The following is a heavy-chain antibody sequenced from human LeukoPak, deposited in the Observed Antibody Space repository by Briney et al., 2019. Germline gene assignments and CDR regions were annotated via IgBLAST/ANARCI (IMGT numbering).Heavy chain of an antibody. J-gene: IGHJ5*02. Sequence: ASVKVSCKASGYTXTGYSMHWVRQAPGQGLEWMAWINPDSGATKYAQKFQGRVTMTRDTSISTAYMELTRLTSDDTAVYYCARSRYNWNANWFDPWGQGSLVSVSS. CDR1: GYTXTGYS. CDR3: ARSRYNWNANWFDP. V-gene: IGHV1-2*02. CDR2: INPDSGAT. D-gene: IGHD1-1*01.